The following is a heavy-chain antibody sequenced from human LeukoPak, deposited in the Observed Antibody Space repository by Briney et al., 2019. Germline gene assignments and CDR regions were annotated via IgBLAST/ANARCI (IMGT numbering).Heavy chain of an antibody. CDR1: GYTFTSYG. D-gene: IGHD3-10*01. CDR3: ARSKHLSGSYDF. J-gene: IGHJ4*02. Sequence: ASVKVSCKASGYTFTSYGISWVRQAPGQGLEWMGWISAYNGNTNYAQKLQGRVTMTGGTSTSTVYMELSSLRSEDTVVYFCARSKHLSGSYDFWGQGTLVTVSS. CDR2: ISAYNGNT. V-gene: IGHV1-18*01.